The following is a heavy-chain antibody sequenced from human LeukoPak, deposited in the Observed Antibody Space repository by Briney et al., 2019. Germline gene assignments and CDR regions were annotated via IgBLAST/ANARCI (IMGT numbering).Heavy chain of an antibody. V-gene: IGHV1-24*01. CDR3: ATVSYEDDYGDYVFQH. D-gene: IGHD4-17*01. J-gene: IGHJ1*01. CDR1: GYTLTELS. Sequence: ASVKVSCEVSGYTLTELSMHWVRQAPGKGLEWMGGFDPEDGETIYAQKFQGRVTMTEDTSTDTAYMELSSLRSEDTAVYYCATVSYEDDYGDYVFQHWGQGTLVTVSS. CDR2: FDPEDGET.